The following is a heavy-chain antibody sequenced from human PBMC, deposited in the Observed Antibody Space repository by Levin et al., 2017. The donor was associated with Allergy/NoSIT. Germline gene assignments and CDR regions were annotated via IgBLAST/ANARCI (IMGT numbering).Heavy chain of an antibody. Sequence: PGGSLRLSCAASGFTFSSYAMHWVRQAPGKGLEWVAVISYDGSNKYYADSVKGRFTISRDNSKNTLYLQMNSLRAEDTAVYYCARDGQDGYSYYFDYWGQGTLVTVSS. CDR3: ARDGQDGYSYYFDY. CDR2: ISYDGSNK. J-gene: IGHJ4*02. V-gene: IGHV3-30*04. CDR1: GFTFSSYA. D-gene: IGHD5-24*01.